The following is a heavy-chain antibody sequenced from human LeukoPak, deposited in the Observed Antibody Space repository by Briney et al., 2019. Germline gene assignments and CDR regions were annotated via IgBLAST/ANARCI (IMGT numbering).Heavy chain of an antibody. Sequence: SETLSLTCTVSGNSINIYSWNWIRQSPEKGLEWIAYMYYSGTTNYNPSLENRAAISLDLSRHQFSLRLSSVTAADTAVYYCARQAIIAAAGKDCWGQGALVAVSS. CDR1: GNSINIYS. J-gene: IGHJ4*02. CDR2: MYYSGTT. V-gene: IGHV4-59*08. D-gene: IGHD6-13*01. CDR3: ARQAIIAAAGKDC.